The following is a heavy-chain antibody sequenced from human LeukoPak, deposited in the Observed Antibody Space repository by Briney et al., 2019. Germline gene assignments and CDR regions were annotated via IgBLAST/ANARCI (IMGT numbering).Heavy chain of an antibody. V-gene: IGHV4-30-4*01. D-gene: IGHD3-22*01. CDR3: ARGHYYDSSGYSP. Sequence: SETLSLTCTVSGGSISSGDYYWSWLRQPPGKGLEWIGYIYYSGSTYYNPSLKSRVTISVDTSKNQFSLKLSSVTAADTAVYYCARGHYYDSSGYSPWGQGTLVTVSS. CDR2: IYYSGST. CDR1: GGSISSGDYY. J-gene: IGHJ5*02.